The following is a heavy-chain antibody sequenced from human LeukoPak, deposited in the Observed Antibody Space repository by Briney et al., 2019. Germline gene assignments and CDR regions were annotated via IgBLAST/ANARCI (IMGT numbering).Heavy chain of an antibody. J-gene: IGHJ6*03. CDR1: GGSISSYY. CDR2: IYYSGST. CDR3: ARDRYCSGGSCYATNTGYYYYYMDV. V-gene: IGHV4-59*01. Sequence: PSETLSLTCTVSGGSISSYYWSWIRQPPGKGLEWIGNIYYSGSTNYNPSLKSRVTISVDTSKNQFSLKLSSVTATDTAVYYCARDRYCSGGSCYATNTGYYYYYMDVWGKGTTVTVSS. D-gene: IGHD2-15*01.